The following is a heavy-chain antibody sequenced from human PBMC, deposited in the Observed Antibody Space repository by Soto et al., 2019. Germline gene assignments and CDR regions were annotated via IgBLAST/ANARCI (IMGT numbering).Heavy chain of an antibody. Sequence: EVQLLESGGGLVQPGGSLRLSCAASGFTFYSSAMSWVRQAPGTGLEFVSSISERGDSTYYADSVKGRFTISRDNSRNTLYVPINSLRAEDTAVYYCATVGVEGLYCANGVCPYYFDSWGPGTRVTVSA. CDR3: ATVGVEGLYCANGVCPYYFDS. V-gene: IGHV3-23*01. D-gene: IGHD2-8*01. CDR1: GFTFYSSA. CDR2: ISERGDST. J-gene: IGHJ4*01.